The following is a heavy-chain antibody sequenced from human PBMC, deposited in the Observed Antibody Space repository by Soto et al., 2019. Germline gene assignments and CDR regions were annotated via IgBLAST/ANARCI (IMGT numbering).Heavy chain of an antibody. Sequence: QVQLVESGGGVVQPGRSLRLSCAASGFTFSSYAMHWVRQAPGKGLEWVAVISYGGSNKYYADSVNGRFTISRDHSKNTLYLQMTSLRAEDSSVYYCARDGKSIAALGSRAHFDYWGQGTLVTVSS. CDR3: ARDGKSIAALGSRAHFDY. J-gene: IGHJ4*02. V-gene: IGHV3-30-3*01. D-gene: IGHD6-6*01. CDR1: GFTFSSYA. CDR2: ISYGGSNK.